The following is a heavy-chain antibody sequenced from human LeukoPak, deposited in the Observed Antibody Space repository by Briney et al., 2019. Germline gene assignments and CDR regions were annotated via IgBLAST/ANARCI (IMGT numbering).Heavy chain of an antibody. D-gene: IGHD6-19*01. V-gene: IGHV1-46*01. J-gene: IGHJ4*02. Sequence: ASVKVSCKASGYTFTNYYIHWVRQAPGQGLEWMGIINPSGASTSYAQKFQGRVTITADKSTSTAYMELSSLRSEDTAVYYCASENPAIAVAGLFDYWGQGTLVTVSS. CDR1: GYTFTNYY. CDR2: INPSGAST. CDR3: ASENPAIAVAGLFDY.